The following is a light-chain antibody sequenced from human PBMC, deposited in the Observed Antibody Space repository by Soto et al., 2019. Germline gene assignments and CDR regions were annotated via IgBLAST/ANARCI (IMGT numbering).Light chain of an antibody. J-gene: IGKJ1*01. Sequence: EIVLTQFPATLSLSPRERATLSCRASQSVGSNLAWYQHKPGQTPRLLMYVASTRATGIPARFSGSGSGTEFTLTISSLQSDDCAVYYCQQYKNWPWTFGQGTKVDIK. CDR1: QSVGSN. CDR2: VAS. V-gene: IGKV3-15*01. CDR3: QQYKNWPWT.